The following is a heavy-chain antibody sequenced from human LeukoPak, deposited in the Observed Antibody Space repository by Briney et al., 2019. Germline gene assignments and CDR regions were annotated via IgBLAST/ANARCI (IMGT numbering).Heavy chain of an antibody. Sequence: PGRSLRLSCAASGFTFSDYYMSWIRQAPGKGLEWVSYISSSGSTIYYADSVKGRFTISRDNAKNSLYLQMNSLRAEDTAVYYCARHDISGIYFDYWGQGTLVTVSS. CDR3: ARHDISGIYFDY. D-gene: IGHD3-9*01. CDR2: ISSSGSTI. J-gene: IGHJ4*02. V-gene: IGHV3-11*01. CDR1: GFTFSDYY.